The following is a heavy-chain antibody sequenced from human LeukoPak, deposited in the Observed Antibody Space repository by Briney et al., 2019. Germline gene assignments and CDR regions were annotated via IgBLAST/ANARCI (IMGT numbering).Heavy chain of an antibody. Sequence: GTSLRLSCAASGFTFSSYGMHWVRQAPGKGLEWVAVISYDVSNEYYADSVKGRFTISRDNSKKMLFLQMDNLGPDDTAVHYCAKDHRVWDSGSYGFDYWGQGTLVTVSS. J-gene: IGHJ4*02. D-gene: IGHD3-10*01. CDR2: ISYDVSNE. CDR3: AKDHRVWDSGSYGFDY. V-gene: IGHV3-30*18. CDR1: GFTFSSYG.